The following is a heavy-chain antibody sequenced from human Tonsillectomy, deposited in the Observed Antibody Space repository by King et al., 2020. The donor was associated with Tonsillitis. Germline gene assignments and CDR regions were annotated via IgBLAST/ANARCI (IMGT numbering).Heavy chain of an antibody. J-gene: IGHJ2*01. CDR2: ISVYGGSA. CDR3: AKGEYCSGGSCYRRYFDL. V-gene: IGHV3-43*02. CDR1: GFTFDDYA. Sequence: DVQLVESGGGVVQPGGSLRLSCAASGFTFDDYAMHWVRQAPGKGLEWVSLISVYGGSAYYADSVKGRFTISRDNSKNSLYLQMNSLRTEDTALYYCAKGEYCSGGSCYRRYFDLWGRGTLVTVSS. D-gene: IGHD2-15*01.